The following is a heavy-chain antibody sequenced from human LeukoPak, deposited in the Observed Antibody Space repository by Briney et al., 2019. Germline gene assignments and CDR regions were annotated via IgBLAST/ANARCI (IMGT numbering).Heavy chain of an antibody. D-gene: IGHD1-26*01. CDR3: ARDLPGDSGSYFLFDY. CDR1: GYTFTNYA. Sequence: ASVKVSCKASGYTFTNYAMHWVRQAPGQRLEWMGWINAGNGNTKYSQKFQGRVTITRDTSASTAYMELSSLRSEDTAVYYCARDLPGDSGSYFLFDYWGQGTLVTVSS. V-gene: IGHV1-3*01. CDR2: INAGNGNT. J-gene: IGHJ4*02.